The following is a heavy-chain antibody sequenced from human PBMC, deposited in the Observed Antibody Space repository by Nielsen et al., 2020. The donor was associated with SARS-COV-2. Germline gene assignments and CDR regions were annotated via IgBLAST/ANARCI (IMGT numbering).Heavy chain of an antibody. CDR2: IYTSGST. CDR1: GGSISSCSYY. CDR3: ARDGGTAWDYYYGMDV. V-gene: IGHV4-61*02. J-gene: IGHJ6*02. D-gene: IGHD3-16*01. Sequence: SETLSLTCTVSGGSISSCSYYWSWIRQPAGKGLEWIGRIYTSGSTNYNPSLKSRVTISVDTSKNQFSLKLSSVTAADTAVYYCARDGGTAWDYYYGMDVWGQGTTVTVSS.